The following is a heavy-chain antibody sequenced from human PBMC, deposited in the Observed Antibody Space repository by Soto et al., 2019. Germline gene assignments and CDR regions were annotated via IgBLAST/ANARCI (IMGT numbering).Heavy chain of an antibody. Sequence: EVQLLESGGGLVQPGGSLRLSCAASGFTFSSYAMSWVRQAPGKGLEWVSAISGSGGSTYYADSVKGRFTISRDNSKNTLYLQLNSLRAEDTAVYYCAKDLWGCSSCPWYYGMDVWGQGTTVTVSS. J-gene: IGHJ6*02. D-gene: IGHD6-13*01. CDR2: ISGSGGST. V-gene: IGHV3-23*01. CDR1: GFTFSSYA. CDR3: AKDLWGCSSCPWYYGMDV.